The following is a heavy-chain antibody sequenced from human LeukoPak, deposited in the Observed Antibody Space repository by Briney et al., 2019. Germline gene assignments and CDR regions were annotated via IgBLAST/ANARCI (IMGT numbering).Heavy chain of an antibody. CDR1: GGSISSGSYY. D-gene: IGHD3-22*01. V-gene: IGHV4-61*02. CDR2: IYTSRST. J-gene: IGHJ4*02. CDR3: AAQYYYDSSGSYYFDY. Sequence: SETLSLTCTVSGGSISSGSYYWSWIRQPAGKGLEWIGRIYTSRSTNYNPSLKSRVTISVDTSKNQFSLKLSSVTAADTAVYYCAAQYYYDSSGSYYFDYWGQGTLVTVSS.